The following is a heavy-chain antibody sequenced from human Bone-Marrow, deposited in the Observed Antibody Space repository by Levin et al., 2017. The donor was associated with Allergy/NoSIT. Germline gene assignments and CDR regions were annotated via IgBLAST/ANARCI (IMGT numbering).Heavy chain of an antibody. Sequence: PSETLSLTCAASGFTFKTYAMNWVRQAPGKGLEWVSTISSSGGHRFYADSVKGRFTISRDESKTTLYLQMNGLRAEDTAIYYCAADYYADYSFDYWGQGPLVTVSS. CDR1: GFTFKTYA. CDR3: AADYYADYSFDY. D-gene: IGHD4-17*01. J-gene: IGHJ4*02. CDR2: ISSSGGHR. V-gene: IGHV3-23*01.